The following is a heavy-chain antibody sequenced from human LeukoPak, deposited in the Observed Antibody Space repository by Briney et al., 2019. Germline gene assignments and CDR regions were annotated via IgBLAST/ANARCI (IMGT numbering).Heavy chain of an antibody. CDR2: MNPNSGNT. CDR3: ARGGSSWYHNWFDP. Sequence: ASVKVSCKASGYTFTSYDINWVRQATGQGLEWMGWMNPNSGNTGYAQKFQGRVTMTRNTSISTAYMELSSLRSEDTAVYYCARGGSSWYHNWFDPWGQGTLVTVSS. V-gene: IGHV1-8*01. D-gene: IGHD6-13*01. J-gene: IGHJ5*02. CDR1: GYTFTSYD.